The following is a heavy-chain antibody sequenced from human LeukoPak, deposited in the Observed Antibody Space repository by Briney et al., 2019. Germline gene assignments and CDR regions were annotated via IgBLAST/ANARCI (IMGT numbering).Heavy chain of an antibody. Sequence: ASVKVSCKASGYTFTGYYMHWVRQAPGQGLEWMGWINPNSGGTNYAQKFQGRVTMTRDTSISTAYMELSRLRSDDTAVYYCATTGYYGTPYGMDVWGKGTTVTVSS. CDR2: INPNSGGT. J-gene: IGHJ6*04. D-gene: IGHD3-22*01. CDR3: ATTGYYGTPYGMDV. V-gene: IGHV1-2*02. CDR1: GYTFTGYY.